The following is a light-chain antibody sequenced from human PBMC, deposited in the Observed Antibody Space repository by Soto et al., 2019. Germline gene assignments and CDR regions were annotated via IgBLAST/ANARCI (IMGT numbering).Light chain of an antibody. CDR2: DAS. J-gene: IGKJ4*01. V-gene: IGKV3-11*01. CDR3: QQRSNWPST. Sequence: EIVLTQSPATLSLSPGDRATLSCRASQSVSSYLAWYQQKPGQAPRLLIYDASNRATGIPARFSGSGSGTAFTLTITTLVPEDFAVYYCQQRSNWPSTFGGGTKVEIK. CDR1: QSVSSY.